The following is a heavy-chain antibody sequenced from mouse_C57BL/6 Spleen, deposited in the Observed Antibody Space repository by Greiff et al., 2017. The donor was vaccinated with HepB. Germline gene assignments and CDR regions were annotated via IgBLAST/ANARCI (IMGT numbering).Heavy chain of an antibody. Sequence: QVQLKQSGAELVRPGASVTLSCKASGYTFTDYEMHWVKQTPVHGLEWIGAIDPETGGTAYNQKFKGKAILTADKSSSTAYMELRSLTSEDSAVYYCTRPSYDGYYVSYWYFDVWGTGTTVTVSS. CDR3: TRPSYDGYYVSYWYFDV. CDR2: IDPETGGT. D-gene: IGHD2-3*01. V-gene: IGHV1-15*01. CDR1: GYTFTDYE. J-gene: IGHJ1*03.